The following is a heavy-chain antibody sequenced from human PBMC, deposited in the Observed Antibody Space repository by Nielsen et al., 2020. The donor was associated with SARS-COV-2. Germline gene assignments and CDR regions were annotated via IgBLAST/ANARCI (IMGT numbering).Heavy chain of an antibody. D-gene: IGHD3-9*01. CDR1: GFTVRNSY. J-gene: IGHJ6*02. Sequence: GGSLRLSCAASGFTVRNSYMSWVRQAPGKGLELVSLIYSGGSVYYIDSVKGRFTTSRHTSENTLYLQMNSLRAEDTAVYYCAKGPGYGFYYGMDVWGQGTTVTVSS. V-gene: IGHV3-53*04. CDR2: IYSGGSV. CDR3: AKGPGYGFYYGMDV.